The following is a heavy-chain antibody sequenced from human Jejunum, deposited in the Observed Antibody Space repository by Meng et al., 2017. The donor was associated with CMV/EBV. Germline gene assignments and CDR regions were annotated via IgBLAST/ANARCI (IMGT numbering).Heavy chain of an antibody. CDR3: ARGESRGYYYFDY. Sequence: HLQEAGPGLWRPSESRSLTGTASVDSSSNYFCSWIRQPAGKNLEWIGRISPSGNINYIPSLKGRVTMSLDTSNNQIFLNLTSVTAADTALYYCARGESRGYYYFDYWGQGILVTVSS. CDR2: ISPSGNI. V-gene: IGHV4-4*07. D-gene: IGHD3-22*01. J-gene: IGHJ4*02. CDR1: VDSSSNYF.